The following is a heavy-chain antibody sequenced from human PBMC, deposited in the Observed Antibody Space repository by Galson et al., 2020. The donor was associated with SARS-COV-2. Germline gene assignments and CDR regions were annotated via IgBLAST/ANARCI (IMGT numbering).Heavy chain of an antibody. Sequence: GESPKLYCQRSGYRHTSYSIGLVRQTPGKGPEWLGIIHPGDSDTRYTPSFQGQITISADKSITTAYLQWSSLNASDTAMYYCARRTVVVVAAEGVFVDYWGQGTLVAVSS. CDR3: ARRTVVVVAAEGVFVDY. CDR1: GYRHTSYS. D-gene: IGHD2-15*01. V-gene: IGHV5-51*01. CDR2: IHPGDSDT. J-gene: IGHJ4*02.